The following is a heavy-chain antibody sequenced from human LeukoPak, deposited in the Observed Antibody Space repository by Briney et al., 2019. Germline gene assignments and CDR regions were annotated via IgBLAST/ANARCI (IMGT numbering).Heavy chain of an antibody. CDR2: ISSNGGST. V-gene: IGHV3-64D*06. J-gene: IGHJ4*02. Sequence: GGSLRLSCSASGFTFSSYAMHWVRQAPGKGLEYVSAISSNGGSTYYADSVKGRFTISRDNSKTTLYLQMSGLRAEDTAVYYCVKVRGSSSWSRPFDYWGQGTLVTVSS. CDR3: VKVRGSSSWSRPFDY. CDR1: GFTFSSYA. D-gene: IGHD6-13*01.